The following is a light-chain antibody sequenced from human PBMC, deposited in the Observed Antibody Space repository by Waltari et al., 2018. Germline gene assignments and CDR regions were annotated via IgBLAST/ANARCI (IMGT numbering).Light chain of an antibody. V-gene: IGLV2-14*01. J-gene: IGLJ3*02. Sequence: QSALTQPASVSGSPGQSITISCAVTRSDVGAYKYFCWYQPHPGKAPKHMIYDVTNRPSGGSKRFSGSKSCNTASLTISGLQAEDEADYYCASHTSRTTWVFGGGTKVTVL. CDR3: ASHTSRTTWV. CDR2: DVT. CDR1: RSDVGAYKY.